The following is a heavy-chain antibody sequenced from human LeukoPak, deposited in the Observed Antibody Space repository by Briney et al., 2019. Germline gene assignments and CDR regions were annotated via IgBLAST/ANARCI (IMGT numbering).Heavy chain of an antibody. D-gene: IGHD6-13*01. J-gene: IGHJ6*02. CDR1: GGSITSDKYY. Sequence: SETLSLTCTVSGGSITSDKYYWGWIRQPPGKGLEWIGNIHYSGSTYYSPSLKSRVSISVDTSKNQFSLKLSSVTAADTAVYYCARGFQSWYPSVYYYYGMDVWGQGTTVTVSS. CDR2: IHYSGST. CDR3: ARGFQSWYPSVYYYYGMDV. V-gene: IGHV4-39*07.